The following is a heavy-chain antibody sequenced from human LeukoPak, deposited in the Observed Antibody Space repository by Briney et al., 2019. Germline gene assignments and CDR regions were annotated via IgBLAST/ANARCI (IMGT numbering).Heavy chain of an antibody. CDR1: GGSFSGYY. D-gene: IGHD2-15*01. J-gene: IGHJ4*02. Sequence: PSETLSLTCAVYGGSFSGYYWSWIRQPPGKGLEWIGEINHSGSTNCNPSLKSRVTISVDTSKNQFSLKLSSVTAADTAVYYCARGGYCSGGSCYYTPRFDYWVQGTLVTVSS. V-gene: IGHV4-34*01. CDR3: ARGGYCSGGSCYYTPRFDY. CDR2: INHSGST.